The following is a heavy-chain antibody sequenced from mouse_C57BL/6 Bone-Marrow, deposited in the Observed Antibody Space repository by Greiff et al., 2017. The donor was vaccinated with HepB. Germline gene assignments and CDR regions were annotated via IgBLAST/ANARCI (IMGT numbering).Heavy chain of an antibody. CDR3: ACPHITTVVGRWYFDV. V-gene: IGHV1-26*01. J-gene: IGHJ1*03. Sequence: EVQLQQSGPELVKPGASVKISCKASGYTFTDYYMNWVKQSHGKSLEWIGDINPNNGGTSYNQKFKGKATLTVDKSSSTAYMELRSLTSEDSAVYYCACPHITTVVGRWYFDVWGTGTTVTVSS. CDR1: GYTFTDYY. CDR2: INPNNGGT. D-gene: IGHD1-1*01.